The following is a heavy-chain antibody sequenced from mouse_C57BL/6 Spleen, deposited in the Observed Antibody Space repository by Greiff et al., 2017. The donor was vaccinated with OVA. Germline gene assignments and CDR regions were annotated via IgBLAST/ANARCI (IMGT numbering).Heavy chain of an antibody. CDR2: IYPGSGST. D-gene: IGHD1-1*01. CDR1: GYTFTSYW. J-gene: IGHJ4*01. CDR3: ARGGTTVVGAMDY. V-gene: IGHV1-55*01. Sequence: QVQLQQPGAELVKPGASVKMSCKASGYTFTSYWITWVKQRPGQGLEWIGDIYPGSGSTNYNEKFKSKATLTVDTSSSTAYMQLSRLTSEDSAVYDGARGGTTVVGAMDYWGQGTSVTVSS.